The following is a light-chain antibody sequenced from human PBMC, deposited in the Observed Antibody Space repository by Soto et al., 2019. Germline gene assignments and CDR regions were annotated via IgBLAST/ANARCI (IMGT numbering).Light chain of an antibody. CDR2: AAS. CDR3: QQLNSYPRT. Sequence: IQLTQSPSSLSASVGDRVTITCLASQGISSSLAWYQQKPGKAPKLLIYAASTLQSGVPSRFSGSGSGTDFTLTISSLQAEDFATYYCQQLNSYPRTFGPGTKVDIK. V-gene: IGKV1-9*01. J-gene: IGKJ3*01. CDR1: QGISSS.